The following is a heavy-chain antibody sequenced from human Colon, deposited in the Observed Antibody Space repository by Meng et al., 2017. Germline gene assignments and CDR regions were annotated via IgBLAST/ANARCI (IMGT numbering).Heavy chain of an antibody. CDR2: IWDDGSRK. CDR3: VRGREPTADLPLDF. V-gene: IGHV3-33*01. CDR1: GFTFSRHG. J-gene: IGHJ4*02. D-gene: IGHD1-14*01. Sequence: GESLKISCAASGFTFSRHGIHWVRQSPGKGLDWVAVIWDDGSRKYYGDSVKGRFIISRDNLKNTCYLQMNNVRAEDTAVYFCVRGREPTADLPLDFWGQGTLVTVSS.